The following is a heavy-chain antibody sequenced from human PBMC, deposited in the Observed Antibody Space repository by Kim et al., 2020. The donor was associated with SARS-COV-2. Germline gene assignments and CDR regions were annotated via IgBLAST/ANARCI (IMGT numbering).Heavy chain of an antibody. CDR2: FIPSLRAA. V-gene: IGHV1-69*13. J-gene: IGHJ4*02. CDR3: PRYSGHDYEYFAS. D-gene: IGHD5-12*01. CDR1: GGTISNYV. Sequence: SVKVSCMGSGGTISNYVIGWVRQAPGQGLEWMGGFIPSLRAANYAQKFQGRVKISADASTGTTYMELSSLGSTDTAVYYFPRYSGHDYEYFASLGQGTL.